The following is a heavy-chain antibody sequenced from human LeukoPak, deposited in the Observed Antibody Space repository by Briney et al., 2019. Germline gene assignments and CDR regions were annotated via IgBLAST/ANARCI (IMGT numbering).Heavy chain of an antibody. Sequence: PGGSLRLSCAASGFTFSSYAMHWVRQAPGEGLEWVAVISYDGSNKYYADSVKGRFTISRDNSKNTLYLQMNSLRAEDTAVYYCARSGEQLPPLEYWGQGTLVTVS. CDR2: ISYDGSNK. D-gene: IGHD6-6*01. J-gene: IGHJ4*02. CDR3: ARSGEQLPPLEY. CDR1: GFTFSSYA. V-gene: IGHV3-30-3*01.